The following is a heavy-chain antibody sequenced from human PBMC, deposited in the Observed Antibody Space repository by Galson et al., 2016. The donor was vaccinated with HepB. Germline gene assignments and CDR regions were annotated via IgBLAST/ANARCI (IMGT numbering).Heavy chain of an antibody. CDR2: IYWDNDK. CDR3: AHRLHWGSRLGYYFNF. Sequence: PALVKPTQTLTLTCTFSGFSFNTSGVGVGWIRQPPGKALEWLAVIYWDNDKRYSPSLRNRLAITQDTSKNQVVLRMTNMDPVDSATYYFAHRLHWGSRLGYYFNFWGQGAVVTVPS. CDR1: GFSFNTSGVG. J-gene: IGHJ4*02. V-gene: IGHV2-5*02. D-gene: IGHD7-27*01.